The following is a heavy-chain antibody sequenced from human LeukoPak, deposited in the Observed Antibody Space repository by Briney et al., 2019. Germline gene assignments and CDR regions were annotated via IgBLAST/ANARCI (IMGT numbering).Heavy chain of an antibody. J-gene: IGHJ4*02. D-gene: IGHD3-16*01. V-gene: IGHV3-21*01. CDR2: ISSSSSYI. CDR1: GFTFSSYA. Sequence: GGSLRLSCAASGFTFSSYAMTWVRQAPGKGLEWVSSISSSSSYIYYADSVKGRFTISRDNAKNSLYLQMNSLRAEDTAVYYCARNSYDYVWGSYDRTSADYWGQGTLVTVSS. CDR3: ARNSYDYVWGSYDRTSADY.